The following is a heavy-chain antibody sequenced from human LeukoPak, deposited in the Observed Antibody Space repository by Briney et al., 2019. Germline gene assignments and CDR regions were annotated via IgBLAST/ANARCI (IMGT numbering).Heavy chain of an antibody. J-gene: IGHJ5*02. CDR3: ARDLWGSGLRWFDP. Sequence: SETLSLTCTVSGGSISSYYWSWIRQPPGKRLEWIGYIYYSGSTNYNPSLKSRVTISVDTSKNQFSLKLSSVTAADTAVYYCARDLWGSGLRWFDPWGQGTLVTVSS. CDR2: IYYSGST. V-gene: IGHV4-59*01. D-gene: IGHD6-19*01. CDR1: GGSISSYY.